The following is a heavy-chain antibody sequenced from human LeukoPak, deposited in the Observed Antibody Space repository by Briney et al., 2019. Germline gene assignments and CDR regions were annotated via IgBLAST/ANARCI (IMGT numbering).Heavy chain of an antibody. CDR3: ARIFCSGGSCYHFDY. D-gene: IGHD2-15*01. V-gene: IGHV4-61*02. CDR1: GGSMSSSSNY. Sequence: SETLSLTCTVSGGSMSSSSNYWNWIRQPAGKGLEWIGRIYSSGTTTYNPSLKGRVTISLDTSKNQFSLKLTCVTAADTAVYYCARIFCSGGSCYHFDYWGQGTLVTVSS. CDR2: IYSSGTT. J-gene: IGHJ4*02.